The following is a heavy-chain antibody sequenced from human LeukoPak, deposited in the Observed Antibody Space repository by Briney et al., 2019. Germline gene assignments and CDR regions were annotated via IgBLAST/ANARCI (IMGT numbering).Heavy chain of an antibody. Sequence: ASVKVSCKASGYTFTSYGISWVRQAPGQGLEWMGWISGYNGNTNYAQKLQGRVTMTTDTSTSTAYMELRSLRSDDTAVYYCASSRVPYYFDYWGQGTLVTVSS. CDR3: ASSRVPYYFDY. CDR1: GYTFTSYG. D-gene: IGHD2-2*01. J-gene: IGHJ4*02. CDR2: ISGYNGNT. V-gene: IGHV1-18*01.